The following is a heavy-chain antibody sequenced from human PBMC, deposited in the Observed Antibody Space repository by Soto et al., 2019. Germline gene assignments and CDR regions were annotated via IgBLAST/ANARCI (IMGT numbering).Heavy chain of an antibody. CDR1: GYTFTSYG. V-gene: IGHV1-18*01. J-gene: IGHJ3*02. CDR3: ARDRYCSGGSCYKGSDFDI. D-gene: IGHD2-15*01. Sequence: ASVKVSCKASGYTFTSYGISWVRQAPGQGLEWMGWISAYNGNTNYAQKLQGRVTMTTDTSTSTAYMELRSLRSDDTAVYYCARDRYCSGGSCYKGSDFDIWGQGTMVTVS. CDR2: ISAYNGNT.